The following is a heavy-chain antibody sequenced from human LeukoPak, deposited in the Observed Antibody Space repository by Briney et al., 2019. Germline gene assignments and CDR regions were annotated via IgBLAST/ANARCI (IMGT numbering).Heavy chain of an antibody. CDR2: IRYDGSNK. Sequence: GGSLRLSCAASGFTFSSYAMGWVRQAPGKGLEWVAFIRYDGSNKYYADSVKGRFTISRDNSKNTLYLQMNSLRAEDTAVYYCAKPISSYGDYGSDAFDIWGQGTMVTVSS. D-gene: IGHD4-17*01. J-gene: IGHJ3*02. CDR3: AKPISSYGDYGSDAFDI. V-gene: IGHV3-30*02. CDR1: GFTFSSYA.